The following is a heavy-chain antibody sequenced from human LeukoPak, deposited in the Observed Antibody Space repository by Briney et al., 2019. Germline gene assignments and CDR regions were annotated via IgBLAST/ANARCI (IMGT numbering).Heavy chain of an antibody. CDR1: GGSISSYY. V-gene: IGHV4-59*12. CDR2: IYYSGST. D-gene: IGHD5-24*01. J-gene: IGHJ4*02. Sequence: SETLSLTCTVSGGSISSYYWSWIRQPPGKGLEWIGYIYYSGSTNYNPSLKSRVTISVDTSKNQFSLKLSSVTAADTAVYYCARDQSTRWLQFIAFDYWGQGTLVTVSS. CDR3: ARDQSTRWLQFIAFDY.